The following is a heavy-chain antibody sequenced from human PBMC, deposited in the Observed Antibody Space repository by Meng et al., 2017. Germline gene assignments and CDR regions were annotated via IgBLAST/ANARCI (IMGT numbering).Heavy chain of an antibody. J-gene: IGHJ4*02. CDR1: GYTFTGYY. CDR2: INGGNGNT. D-gene: IGHD3-9*01. V-gene: IGHV1-3*01. CDR3: ARGNYDILTRYYIILDF. Sequence: ASVKVSCKASGYTFTGYYMHWVRQAPGQGLEWMGWINGGNGNTKYSQKFQDRVTITRDTSASTAYMELSSLRSEDTAVYFCARGNYDILTRYYIILDFWAQGTLVTVSS.